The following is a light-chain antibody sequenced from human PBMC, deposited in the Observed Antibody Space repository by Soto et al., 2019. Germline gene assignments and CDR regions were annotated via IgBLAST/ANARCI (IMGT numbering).Light chain of an antibody. CDR2: DSS. J-gene: IGKJ1*01. V-gene: IGKV1-5*01. CDR1: QGISDW. Sequence: DIQMTQSPSTLSASVGDRVTITCRASQGISDWLAWYQQKPGKPPRLLIYDSSSLDTGVPSRFSGSGYGTEFTLTISGLQSEDFATFYCQQYDSFPWTFGQGTSVDIK. CDR3: QQYDSFPWT.